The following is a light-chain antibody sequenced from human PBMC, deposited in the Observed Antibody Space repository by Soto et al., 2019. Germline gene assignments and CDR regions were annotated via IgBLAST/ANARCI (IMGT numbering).Light chain of an antibody. CDR3: SSYSGSDTLL. Sequence: QSALTQPASVSGSPGQSITISCSGTNSDVGGYHYVSWYQQHPGKAPQLMISEVSNRPSGAADRSSGSKSVNTASLTISGLQAEDEADYYCSSYSGSDTLLFGGGTKLTVL. V-gene: IGLV2-14*01. J-gene: IGLJ2*01. CDR2: EVS. CDR1: NSDVGGYHY.